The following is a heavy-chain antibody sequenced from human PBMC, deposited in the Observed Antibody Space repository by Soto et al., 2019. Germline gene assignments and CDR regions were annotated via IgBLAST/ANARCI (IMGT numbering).Heavy chain of an antibody. D-gene: IGHD2-21*01. CDR2: ITSNGGNT. CDR1: GFTFSSYA. Sequence: GGSLRLSCAASGFTFSSYAMHWVRQAPGKGLEYVSAITSNGGNTDYASSVKGRFTISRDNSKNTLYLQMGSLRAEDMAVYYWASRIPFRYGRAVWGKGTWVTVPS. CDR3: ASRIPFRYGRAV. J-gene: IGHJ6*04. V-gene: IGHV3-64*01.